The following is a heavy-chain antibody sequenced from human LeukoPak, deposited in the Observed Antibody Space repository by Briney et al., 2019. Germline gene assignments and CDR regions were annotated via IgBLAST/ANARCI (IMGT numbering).Heavy chain of an antibody. D-gene: IGHD5-18*01. CDR1: GFTFSSYG. J-gene: IGHJ4*02. Sequence: GGSLRLSCEASGFTFSSYGMHWVRQAPGKGLEWVAVIWYDGSNKYYADSVKGRFTISRDNSKNTLYLQMNSLRAEDTAVYYCASGGYSYGYRFDYWGQGTLVTVSS. V-gene: IGHV3-33*08. CDR3: ASGGYSYGYRFDY. CDR2: IWYDGSNK.